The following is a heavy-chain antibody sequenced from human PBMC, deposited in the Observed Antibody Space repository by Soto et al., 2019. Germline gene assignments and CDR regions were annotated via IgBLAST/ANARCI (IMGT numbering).Heavy chain of an antibody. Sequence: GGSLRLSCAASGFTFSSYSMNWVRQAPGKGLEWVSYISSSSSTIYYADSVKGRFTISRDNAKNSLYLQMNSLRDEDTAVYYCAIAESFTIFGVVITYGMDVWGQGTTVTVSS. CDR3: AIAESFTIFGVVITYGMDV. V-gene: IGHV3-48*02. D-gene: IGHD3-3*01. J-gene: IGHJ6*02. CDR1: GFTFSSYS. CDR2: ISSSSSTI.